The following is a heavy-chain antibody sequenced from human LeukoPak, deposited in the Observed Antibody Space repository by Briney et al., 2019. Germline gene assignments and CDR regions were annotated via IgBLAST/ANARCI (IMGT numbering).Heavy chain of an antibody. CDR3: ARDLGLYDYVWGNYRPFDY. D-gene: IGHD3-16*02. CDR1: GGSISGYY. V-gene: IGHV4-59*12. CDR2: LHYSGST. Sequence: SETLSLTCTVSGGSISGYYWSWIRQPPGKGLEWIGYLHYSGSTNYNPSLKSRVTISVDTSKNQFSLKLSSVTAADTAVYYCARDLGLYDYVWGNYRPFDYWGQGTLVTVSS. J-gene: IGHJ4*02.